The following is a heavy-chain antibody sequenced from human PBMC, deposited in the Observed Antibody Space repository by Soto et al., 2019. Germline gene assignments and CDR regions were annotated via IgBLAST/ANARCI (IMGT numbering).Heavy chain of an antibody. CDR2: IYYSGST. Sequence: SETLSLTCTVSGGSISSGGYYWSWIRQHPGKGLEWIGYIYYSGSTYYNPSLKSRVTISVDTSKNQFSLKLSSVTAADTAVYYCASKGGGETYYDFWSGYYSPTHFDYWGQGTLVTVSS. CDR1: GGSISSGGYY. J-gene: IGHJ4*02. CDR3: ASKGGGETYYDFWSGYYSPTHFDY. D-gene: IGHD3-3*01. V-gene: IGHV4-31*03.